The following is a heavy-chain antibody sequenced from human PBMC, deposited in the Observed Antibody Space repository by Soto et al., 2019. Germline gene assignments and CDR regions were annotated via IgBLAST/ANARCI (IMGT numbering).Heavy chain of an antibody. CDR2: IYPGDSDT. J-gene: IGHJ6*02. Sequence: PGESLKISCKGSGYSFTSYWIGWVRQMPGKGLEWMGIIYPGDSDTRYSPSFQGQVTISADRSISTAYLQWSSLKASDTAMYYCARHQGYDSSGYYYTPTYYYGMDVWGQGTTVTVSS. V-gene: IGHV5-51*01. CDR1: GYSFTSYW. D-gene: IGHD3-22*01. CDR3: ARHQGYDSSGYYYTPTYYYGMDV.